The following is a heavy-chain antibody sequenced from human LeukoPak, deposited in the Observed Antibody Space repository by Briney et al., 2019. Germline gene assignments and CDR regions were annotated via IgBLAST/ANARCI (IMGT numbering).Heavy chain of an antibody. J-gene: IGHJ4*02. CDR3: AKSRSSGSSSSNY. Sequence: PGGSLRLSCAASGFTFSTYAMDWVRQAPGKVLEWVSSISGSGDSTYYADSVKGRFTISRDNSNNTLFLQMNSLRAEDTALYYCAKSRSSGSSSSNYWGQGTLVTVSS. D-gene: IGHD6-13*01. CDR2: ISGSGDST. V-gene: IGHV3-23*01. CDR1: GFTFSTYA.